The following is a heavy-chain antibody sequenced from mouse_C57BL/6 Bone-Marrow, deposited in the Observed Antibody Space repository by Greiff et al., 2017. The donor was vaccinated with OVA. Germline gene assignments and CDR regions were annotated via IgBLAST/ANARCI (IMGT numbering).Heavy chain of an antibody. CDR1: GYTFTSYW. Sequence: QVQLQQPGAELVRPGSSVKLSCKASGYTFTSYWMHWVKQRPIQGLEWIGNIDPSDSETHYNQKFKDKATLTVDKSSSTAYMQLSSLTSEDSAVYYCATIYYDYDGGYYYAMDYWGQGTSVTVSS. J-gene: IGHJ4*01. CDR2: IDPSDSET. V-gene: IGHV1-52*01. D-gene: IGHD2-4*01. CDR3: ATIYYDYDGGYYYAMDY.